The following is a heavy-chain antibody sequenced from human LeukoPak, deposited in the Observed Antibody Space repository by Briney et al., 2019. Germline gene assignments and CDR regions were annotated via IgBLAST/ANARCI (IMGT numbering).Heavy chain of an antibody. Sequence: HPGGSLRLSCAASGFTFSSYGFHWVRQAPGKGLEWVAVIWSDGGYKYYADSVKGRFTISRDDSKNTLYLQMNSLRAEDTAVYYCARALMGGITISNYYYYGMDVWGQGTTVTVSS. CDR2: IWSDGGYK. CDR1: GFTFSSYG. D-gene: IGHD3-3*01. CDR3: ARALMGGITISNYYYYGMDV. J-gene: IGHJ6*02. V-gene: IGHV3-33*01.